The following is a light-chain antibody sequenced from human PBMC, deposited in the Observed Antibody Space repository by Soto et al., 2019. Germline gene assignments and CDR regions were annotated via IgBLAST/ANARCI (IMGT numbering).Light chain of an antibody. V-gene: IGLV2-14*01. CDR1: SSDVGAYIF. Sequence: QSVLAQPASVSGSPGQSITISCTGTSSDVGAYIFVSWYQQYPGKAPKLMIYDITNRPAGVSNRFSGSKAGNTASLTISGLQAEDEADYYCVSFTTSKSYVFGTGTKATVL. J-gene: IGLJ1*01. CDR2: DIT. CDR3: VSFTTSKSYV.